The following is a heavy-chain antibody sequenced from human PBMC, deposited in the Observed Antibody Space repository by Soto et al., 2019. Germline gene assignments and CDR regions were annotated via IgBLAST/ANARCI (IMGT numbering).Heavy chain of an antibody. V-gene: IGHV3-15*01. D-gene: IGHD3-10*02. CDR3: TTDGATIFFDP. CDR1: GFTFKNAW. J-gene: IGHJ5*02. CDR2: IKTKADAGTT. Sequence: PGGSLRLSCAASGFTFKNAWMSWVRQAPGKGLEWVGCIKTKADAGTTDYAAPVKGRFTISRDDSKNTLYLQMNSLKNEDTALYFCTTDGATIFFDPRGQGTLVTVSS.